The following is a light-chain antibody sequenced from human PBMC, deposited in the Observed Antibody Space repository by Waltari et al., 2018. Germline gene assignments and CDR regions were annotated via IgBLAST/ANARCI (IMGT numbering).Light chain of an antibody. J-gene: IGLJ6*01. CDR1: GSNIGGSS. CDR3: QSYDSNLSVV. V-gene: IGLV1-40*01. Sequence: QSVLTQPPSVSGAPGQRVTISCTGSGSNIGGSSVQWYQQLPGTAPKLLIFENYKRPSGISDRFSGSQSGTSASLTITGLQSEDEADYYCQSYDSNLSVVFGSGTKLTVL. CDR2: ENY.